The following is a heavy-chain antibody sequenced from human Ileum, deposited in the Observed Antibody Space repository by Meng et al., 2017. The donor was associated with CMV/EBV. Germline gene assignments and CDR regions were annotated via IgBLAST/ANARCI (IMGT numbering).Heavy chain of an antibody. Sequence: ASVKVSRKASGYSFTSYGINWVRQAPGQGLEWMGWISAYDGNTKSAQKFQGRVTVTTDTSTNTAYMELRSLRSDDTAVYYCARGQYYLYYDFMDVWGQGTTVTVSS. CDR2: ISAYDGNT. V-gene: IGHV1-18*01. CDR3: ARGQYYLYYDFMDV. D-gene: IGHD3-16*01. CDR1: GYSFTSYG. J-gene: IGHJ6*02.